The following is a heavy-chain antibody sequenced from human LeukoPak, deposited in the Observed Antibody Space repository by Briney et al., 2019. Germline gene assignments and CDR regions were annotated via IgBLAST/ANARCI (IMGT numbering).Heavy chain of an antibody. D-gene: IGHD7-27*01. J-gene: IGHJ3*02. CDR1: GYTFTGYY. CDR3: ARDGDAGAFDI. CDR2: INPNSGGT. V-gene: IGHV1-2*02. Sequence: ASVTVSCTASGYTFTGYYMHWVRQAPGQGLEWMGWINPNSGGTNYAQKFQGRVTITRDTSISTAYMELSRLRSDGTAVYYCARDGDAGAFDIWGQGTMVTVSS.